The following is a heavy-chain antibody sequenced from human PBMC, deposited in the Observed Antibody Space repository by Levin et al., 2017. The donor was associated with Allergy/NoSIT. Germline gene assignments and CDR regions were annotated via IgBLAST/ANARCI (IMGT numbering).Heavy chain of an antibody. CDR2: ISWNSGSI. CDR1: GFTFDDYA. D-gene: IGHD6-19*01. Sequence: SLKISCAASGFTFDDYAMHWVRQAPGKGLEWVSGISWNSGSIGYADSVKGRFTISRDNAKNSLYLQMNSLRAEDTALYYCAKDSGGERGIAVAGTLGYWGQGTLVTVSS. CDR3: AKDSGGERGIAVAGTLGY. V-gene: IGHV3-9*01. J-gene: IGHJ4*02.